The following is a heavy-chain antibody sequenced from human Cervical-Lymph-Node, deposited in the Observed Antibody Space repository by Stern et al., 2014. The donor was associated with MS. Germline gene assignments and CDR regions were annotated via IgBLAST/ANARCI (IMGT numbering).Heavy chain of an antibody. Sequence: VQLVESGGGVVQPGRSLRLSCAASGFTFTTYAMHWVRQAPGKGLEWVAVISYDAKTKYYADSVKGRFTISRDNSNNTLWLQMSSLRPDDTAVYYCARSWWEHCDSGGQGILVTVSS. CDR1: GFTFTTYA. J-gene: IGHJ4*02. CDR3: ARSWWEHCDS. V-gene: IGHV3-30*04. D-gene: IGHD1-26*01. CDR2: ISYDAKTK.